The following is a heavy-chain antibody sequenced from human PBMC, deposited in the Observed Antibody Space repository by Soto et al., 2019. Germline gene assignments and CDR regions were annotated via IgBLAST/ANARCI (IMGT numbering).Heavy chain of an antibody. CDR2: IDPSDSYT. CDR1: GYSFTSYW. J-gene: IGHJ6*02. V-gene: IGHV5-10-1*01. D-gene: IGHD2-8*01. CDR3: ARHGPGSERVLMANPPSDV. Sequence: GESLKISCKGSGYSFTSYWISWVRQMPGKGLEWMGRIDPSDSYTNYSPSFQGHVTISADKSISTAYLQWSSLKASDTAMYYCARHGPGSERVLMANPPSDVWGQGTTVTVSS.